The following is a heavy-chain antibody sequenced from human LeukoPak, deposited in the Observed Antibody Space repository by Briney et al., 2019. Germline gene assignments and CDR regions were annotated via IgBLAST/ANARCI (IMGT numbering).Heavy chain of an antibody. Sequence: GASVKVSCKASGYTFTSYVISWVRQAPGQGLEWMGWISAYNGNTNYAQKLQGRVTMTTDTSTSTAYMELRSLRSDDTAVYYCARDLGLNYDFWSGYANYYYYMDVWGKGTTVTVSS. CDR1: GYTFTSYV. CDR3: ARDLGLNYDFWSGYANYYYYMDV. D-gene: IGHD3-3*01. V-gene: IGHV1-18*01. J-gene: IGHJ6*03. CDR2: ISAYNGNT.